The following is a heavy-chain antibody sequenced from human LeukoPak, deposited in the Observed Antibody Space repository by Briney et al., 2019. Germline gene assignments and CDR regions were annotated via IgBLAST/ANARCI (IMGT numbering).Heavy chain of an antibody. V-gene: IGHV4-34*01. D-gene: IGHD2-21*02. CDR3: ARASPAIAYCGGDCYSRRVLDWFDP. J-gene: IGHJ5*02. Sequence: SKTLSLTCAVYGGSFSGYYWSWIRQPPGKGREWIGEINHSGSTNYNPSLKRRGTISVDTSKNQFSLKLSSVTAADTAVYYCARASPAIAYCGGDCYSRRVLDWFDPWGQGTLVTVSS. CDR2: INHSGST. CDR1: GGSFSGYY.